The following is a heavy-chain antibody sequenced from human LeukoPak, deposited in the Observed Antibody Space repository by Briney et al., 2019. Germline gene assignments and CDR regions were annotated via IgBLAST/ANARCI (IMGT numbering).Heavy chain of an antibody. CDR2: INHSGST. Sequence: PSETLSLTCTVSGYSISSGYYWSWIRQPPGKGLEWIGEINHSGSTNYNPSLKSRVTISVDTSKNQFSLKLSSVTAADTAVYYCARAGTYYYDSSGSPRRGNFDYWGQGTLVTVSS. CDR1: GYSISSGYY. J-gene: IGHJ4*02. CDR3: ARAGTYYYDSSGSPRRGNFDY. V-gene: IGHV4-38-2*02. D-gene: IGHD3-22*01.